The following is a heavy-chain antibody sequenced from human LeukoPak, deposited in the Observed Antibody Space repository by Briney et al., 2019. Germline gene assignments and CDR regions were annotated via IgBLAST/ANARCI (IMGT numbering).Heavy chain of an antibody. CDR2: IYYSGST. V-gene: IGHV4-59*01. CDR3: ARDPYSSGWSNFDY. Sequence: SETLSLTCTVSGGSISNYYWSWIRQPPGKGLEWIGYIYYSGSTNYNPSLKSRVTISVDTSKNQFSLKLSSVTAADTAVYYCARDPYSSGWSNFDYWGQGTLVTVSS. J-gene: IGHJ4*02. CDR1: GGSISNYY. D-gene: IGHD6-19*01.